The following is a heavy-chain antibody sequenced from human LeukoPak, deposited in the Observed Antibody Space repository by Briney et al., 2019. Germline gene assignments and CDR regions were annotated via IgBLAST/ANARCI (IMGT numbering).Heavy chain of an antibody. Sequence: GESLKISCKGSGYSITNYRLGLVRQTPGKGLGWVGIIHPGDSDTRYSPSFQGQVTISADKSISTAYLQWSSLKAADTAMYYCARSYCSGGSCYRDAFDIWGQGTMVTVSS. J-gene: IGHJ3*02. V-gene: IGHV5-51*01. CDR1: GYSITNYR. CDR2: IHPGDSDT. D-gene: IGHD2-15*01. CDR3: ARSYCSGGSCYRDAFDI.